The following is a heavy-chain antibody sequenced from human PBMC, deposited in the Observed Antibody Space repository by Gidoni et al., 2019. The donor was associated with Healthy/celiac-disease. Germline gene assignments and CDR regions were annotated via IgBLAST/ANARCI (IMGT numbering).Heavy chain of an antibody. Sequence: QVQLQESGPGLVKPSETLSLTCTVSGGSISSYYWSWIRQPAGKGLEWIGRIYTSGSTNYNPSLKSRVTMSVDTSKNQFSLKLSSVTAADTAVYYCAREVPAASITIFGVVRKYYFDYWGQGTLVTVSS. CDR1: GGSISSYY. J-gene: IGHJ4*02. V-gene: IGHV4-4*07. D-gene: IGHD3-3*01. CDR3: AREVPAASITIFGVVRKYYFDY. CDR2: IYTSGST.